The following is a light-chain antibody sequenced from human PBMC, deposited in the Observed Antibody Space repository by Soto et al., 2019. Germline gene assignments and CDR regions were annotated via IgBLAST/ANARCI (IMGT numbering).Light chain of an antibody. Sequence: DIQVTQSPSSLSTSVGDRVTVTCRTSQSISIYLNWYQQKPGKAPKVLIYAASTLQSGVPSRFAGSGSGTDFTLTISSLQPEDFATYYCQQAYTNPRTFGQGTKVEIK. J-gene: IGKJ1*01. CDR2: AAS. CDR1: QSISIY. CDR3: QQAYTNPRT. V-gene: IGKV1-39*01.